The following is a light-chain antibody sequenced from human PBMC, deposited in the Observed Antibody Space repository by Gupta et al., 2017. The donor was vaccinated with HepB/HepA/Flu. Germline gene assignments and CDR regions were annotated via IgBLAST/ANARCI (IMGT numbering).Light chain of an antibody. CDR1: SSNVGSYNF. J-gene: IGLJ3*02. Sequence: QSALTQPASVSGSPGQSITISCTGTSSNVGSYNFVSWYQQHPGEVPKLIIFEVNKRPSAVSNRFSGSKSGNTASLTISGLQAEDEADYHCCSYGGSNNWVFGGGIKLTVL. CDR3: CSYGGSNNWV. V-gene: IGLV2-23*02. CDR2: EVN.